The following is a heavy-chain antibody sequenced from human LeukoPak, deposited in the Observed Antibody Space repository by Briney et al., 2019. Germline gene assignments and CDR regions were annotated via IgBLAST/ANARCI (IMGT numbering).Heavy chain of an antibody. CDR2: INHRGST. CDR1: GGSFSGYY. Sequence: PSETLSLTCAVYGGSFSGYYWSWIRQPPGKGLEWIGEINHRGSTNYNPSLKSRVTISVDTSKNQFSLKLSSVTAADTAVYYCAREPYSTRGYWGQGTLVTVSS. V-gene: IGHV4-34*01. CDR3: AREPYSTRGY. J-gene: IGHJ4*02. D-gene: IGHD4-11*01.